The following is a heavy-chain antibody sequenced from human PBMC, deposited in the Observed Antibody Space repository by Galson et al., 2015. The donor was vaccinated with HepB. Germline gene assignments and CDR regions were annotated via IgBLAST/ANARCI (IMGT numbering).Heavy chain of an antibody. D-gene: IGHD5-18*01. CDR3: AKGYGLFDS. J-gene: IGHJ5*01. CDR1: GFTFRNYA. CDR2: ITPSGDNT. Sequence: SLRLSCAASGFTFRNYAMSWVRQAPGKGLEWVSAITPSGDNTYSADSGKGRFTVSRDNSNNMLYLQMNSLRAEDAGLYFCAKGYGLFDSWGQGILVTVSS. V-gene: IGHV3-23*01.